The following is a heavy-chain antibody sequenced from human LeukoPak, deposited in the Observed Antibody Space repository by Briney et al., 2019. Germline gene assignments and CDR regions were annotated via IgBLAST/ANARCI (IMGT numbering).Heavy chain of an antibody. Sequence: PSETLSLTCTVSGGSISSYYWSWIRQPPGKGLEWIGYIYYSGSTNYNPSLKSRVTISVDTSKNQFSLKLSSVTAADTAVYYCARAAVYYDSSGPENGAFDIWGQGTMVTVSS. CDR3: ARAAVYYDSSGPENGAFDI. D-gene: IGHD3-22*01. V-gene: IGHV4-59*01. CDR2: IYYSGST. CDR1: GGSISSYY. J-gene: IGHJ3*02.